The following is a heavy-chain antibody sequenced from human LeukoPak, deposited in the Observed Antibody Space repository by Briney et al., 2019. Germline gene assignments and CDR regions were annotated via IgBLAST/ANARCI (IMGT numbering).Heavy chain of an antibody. CDR3: ARGGLYGYDVFDY. V-gene: IGHV3-48*03. D-gene: IGHD5-12*01. CDR1: GFTFSSYE. J-gene: IGHJ4*02. Sequence: PGGSLRLSCAASGFTFSSYEMNWVRQAPGKGLEWVSYISGSGRTMSYADSVKGRFTISRDTAKNSLYLQMNSLRVEDTAVYHCARGGLYGYDVFDYWGQGTLVTVSS. CDR2: ISGSGRTM.